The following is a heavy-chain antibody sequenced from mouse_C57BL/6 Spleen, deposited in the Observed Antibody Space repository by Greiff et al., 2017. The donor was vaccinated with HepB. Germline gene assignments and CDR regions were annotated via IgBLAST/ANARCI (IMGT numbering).Heavy chain of an antibody. V-gene: IGHV5-4*01. Sequence: EVQLVESGGGLVKPGGSLKLSCAASGFTFSSYAMSWVRQTPEKRLEWVATISDGGSYTYYPDNVKGRFTISRDNAKNNLYLQMSHLKSEDTAMYYCARDWIDYDYRVDAMDYWGQGTSVTVSS. CDR1: GFTFSSYA. CDR3: ARDWIDYDYRVDAMDY. D-gene: IGHD2-4*01. J-gene: IGHJ4*01. CDR2: ISDGGSYT.